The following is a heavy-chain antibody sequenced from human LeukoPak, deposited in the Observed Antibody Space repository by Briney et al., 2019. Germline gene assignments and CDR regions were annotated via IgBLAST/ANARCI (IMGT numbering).Heavy chain of an antibody. V-gene: IGHV1-8*01. CDR3: ARRGYCSSTSCSKSVDY. Sequence: EASVKVSCKASGYTFTSYDINWVRQATGQGLEWMGWMNPNSGNTGYAQKFQGRVTMTRNTSISTAYMELSSLRSEDTAVYYCARRGYCSSTSCSKSVDYWGQGTLVTVSS. D-gene: IGHD2-2*01. CDR1: GYTFTSYD. J-gene: IGHJ4*02. CDR2: MNPNSGNT.